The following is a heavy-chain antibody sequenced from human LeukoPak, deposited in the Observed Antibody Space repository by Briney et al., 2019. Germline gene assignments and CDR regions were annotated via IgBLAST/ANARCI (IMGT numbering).Heavy chain of an antibody. J-gene: IGHJ6*02. CDR3: ASGTTTVTKGSYYYYYGMDV. Sequence: GESLKTSWKGFGYSFTSYWIGWGRQMPGKGLGWVGTIYPGDSETRNSPSFQGQVTISADKSISTAYLQWSSLKASDNAMYYCASGTTTVTKGSYYYYYGMDVWGQGTTVTVSS. CDR2: IYPGDSET. CDR1: GYSFTSYW. D-gene: IGHD4-17*01. V-gene: IGHV5-51*01.